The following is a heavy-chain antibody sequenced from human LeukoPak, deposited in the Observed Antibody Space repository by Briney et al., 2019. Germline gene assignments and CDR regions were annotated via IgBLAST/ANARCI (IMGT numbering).Heavy chain of an antibody. J-gene: IGHJ3*02. CDR1: GGTFSSYT. V-gene: IGHV1-69*02. Sequence: GASVKVSCKPSGGTFSSYTISWVRQAPGQGLEWMGRVIPILGIANYAQKFQGRVTLTADKSTSTAYMELSSLRSEDTAVYYCATPTNTPMDEPDGFDIWGQGTMVTVSS. CDR3: ATPTNTPMDEPDGFDI. CDR2: VIPILGIA. D-gene: IGHD5-18*01.